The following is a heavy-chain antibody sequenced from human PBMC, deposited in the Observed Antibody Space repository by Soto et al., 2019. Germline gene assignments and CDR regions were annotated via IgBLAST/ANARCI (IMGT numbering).Heavy chain of an antibody. J-gene: IGHJ6*02. CDR1: GFTFSKYA. CDR2: ISGDASNR. V-gene: IGHV3-30-3*01. D-gene: IGHD1-1*01. Sequence: QMQLVESGGGALRPGKSLRLSCAASGFTFSKYAMQWVRQAPGKGLEWVAVISGDASNRFYADSVRGRFTVSRDNSNNTLYLQLNGLRDEDTAVYFCAKVLRVEPLAYGMDVWGHGTTVRVSS. CDR3: AKVLRVEPLAYGMDV.